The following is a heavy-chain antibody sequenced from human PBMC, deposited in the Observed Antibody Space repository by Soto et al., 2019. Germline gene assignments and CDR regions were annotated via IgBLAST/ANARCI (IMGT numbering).Heavy chain of an antibody. D-gene: IGHD6-19*01. V-gene: IGHV1-3*01. J-gene: IGHJ4*02. CDR3: ARDWSDQAVAGIPLVPH. CDR2: INGGNGNT. Sequence: QVQLVQSGAEVKKPGASLNISCTASGFMFNKYALHWVRQAPGQRPEWMGWINGGNGNTRYSEKLQGRDTITRDTSAITIIDLALGGRSSEDTAIYLCARDWSDQAVAGIPLVPHWGQGTLVTVSS. CDR1: GFMFNKYA.